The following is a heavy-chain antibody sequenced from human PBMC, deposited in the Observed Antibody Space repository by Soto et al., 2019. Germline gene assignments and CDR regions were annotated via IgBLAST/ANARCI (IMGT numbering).Heavy chain of an antibody. V-gene: IGHV4-39*01. D-gene: IGHD3-10*01. CDR2: IYYSGST. J-gene: IGHJ6*03. CDR1: GGSISSSSYY. CDR3: AHPEGSGSFPPHDYYMDV. Sequence: SETLSLTCTVSGGSISSSSYYWGWIRQPPGKGLEWIGSIYYSGSTYYNPSLKSRVTISVDTSKNQFSLKLSSVTAADTAVYYCAHPEGSGSFPPHDYYMDVWGKGTTVTVSS.